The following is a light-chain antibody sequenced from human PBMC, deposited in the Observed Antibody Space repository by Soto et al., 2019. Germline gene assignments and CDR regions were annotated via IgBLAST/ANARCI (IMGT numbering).Light chain of an antibody. J-gene: IGLJ1*01. CDR1: SIDVGGYNY. CDR2: DVS. V-gene: IGLV2-14*01. Sequence: QSALTQPASVSGSPGQSITISCTGTSIDVGGYNYVSWYQQHPGKAPKLMIYDVSNRTSGVSNRFSGSKSGNTASLTISGLQAEDEVDYYCSSYTSSSTLDVFGTGTKLTVL. CDR3: SSYTSSSTLDV.